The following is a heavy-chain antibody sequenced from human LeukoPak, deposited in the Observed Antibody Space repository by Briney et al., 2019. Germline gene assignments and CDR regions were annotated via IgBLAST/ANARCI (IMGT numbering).Heavy chain of an antibody. V-gene: IGHV3-48*01. Sequence: GGSLRLSCAASGFTFSSYSMNWVRQAPGKGLEWVSYIDSSSSTIYYADSVKGRFTISRDNSNNTLYLQMNSLRAEDTAVYYCAKGRITMVRGVAMDVWGKGTTVTVSS. D-gene: IGHD3-10*01. CDR3: AKGRITMVRGVAMDV. CDR2: IDSSSSTI. CDR1: GFTFSSYS. J-gene: IGHJ6*03.